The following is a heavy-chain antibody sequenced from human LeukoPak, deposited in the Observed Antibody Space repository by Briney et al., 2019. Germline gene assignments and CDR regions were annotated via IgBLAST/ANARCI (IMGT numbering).Heavy chain of an antibody. Sequence: PGGSLILSCAASGFTFSNYAMHWVRQGLVKGLESMAVVSHDGIQTYYADSVKGRFTISRDNSKSTLFLQMNSLRAEDTAVYYCARDGGGGYNQIDFWGQGTLVTVSS. CDR3: ARDGGGGYNQIDF. J-gene: IGHJ4*02. CDR1: GFTFSNYA. V-gene: IGHV3-30-3*01. CDR2: VSHDGIQT. D-gene: IGHD5-24*01.